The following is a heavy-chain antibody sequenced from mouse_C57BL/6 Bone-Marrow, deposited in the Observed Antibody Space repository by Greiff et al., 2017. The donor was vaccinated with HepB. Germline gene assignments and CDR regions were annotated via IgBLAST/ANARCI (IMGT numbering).Heavy chain of an antibody. J-gene: IGHJ4*01. V-gene: IGHV5-17*01. D-gene: IGHD1-1*01. CDR1: GFTFSDYG. Sequence: EVQLVESGGGLVKPGGSLKLSCAASGFTFSDYGMHWVRQAPEKGLEWVAYISSGSSTIYYADTVKGRFTISRDNAKNTLFLQMTSLRSEDTAMYYCARPRITTVEDAMDYWGKGTSVTVSS. CDR3: ARPRITTVEDAMDY. CDR2: ISSGSSTI.